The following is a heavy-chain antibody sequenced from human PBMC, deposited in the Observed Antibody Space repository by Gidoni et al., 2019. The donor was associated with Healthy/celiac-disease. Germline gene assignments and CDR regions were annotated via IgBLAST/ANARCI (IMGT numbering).Heavy chain of an antibody. D-gene: IGHD3-22*01. V-gene: IGHV4-39*01. Sequence: QLQLQESGPGLVKPSETLSLTCTVSGGSISSSSYYWGWIRQPPGKGLEWIGSIYYSGSTYYNPSLKSRVTISVDTSKNQFSLKLSSVTAADTAVYYCASPESRWLSSGAFDIWGQGTMVTVSS. J-gene: IGHJ3*02. CDR1: GGSISSSSYY. CDR3: ASPESRWLSSGAFDI. CDR2: IYYSGST.